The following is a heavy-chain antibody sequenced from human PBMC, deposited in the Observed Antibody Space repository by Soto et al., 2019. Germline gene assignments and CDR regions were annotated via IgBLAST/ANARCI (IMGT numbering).Heavy chain of an antibody. J-gene: IGHJ6*02. V-gene: IGHV1-69*02. CDR1: GGSFTSLI. D-gene: IGHD2-15*01. CDR2: IIPVLGVE. CDR3: AHSSSPGSATPSYYGIDV. Sequence: QVQLVQSGAEVKKPGSSVKVSCKASGGSFTSLIITWVRQAPGQGLEWMGRIIPVLGVEYYAQKFQGRVTSTAAYSTTTASMELTSLTSEDTAVYYCAHSSSPGSATPSYYGIDVWGRGTTVTVAS.